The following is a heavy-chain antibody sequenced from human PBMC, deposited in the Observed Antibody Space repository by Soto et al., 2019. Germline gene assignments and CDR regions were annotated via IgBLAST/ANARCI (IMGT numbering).Heavy chain of an antibody. J-gene: IGHJ2*01. Sequence: EVLMLESGGGLVQPGGSLRLSSAVSGFTFNTYAMSWVRQAPGKGLEWVSGIDGSGRNTFYADSLKGRFANYRDNSTNTLFLQMNSLRAEDTAVYYCARRTVVTASTYWYFDLWGRGTLVAVSS. D-gene: IGHD2-21*02. CDR3: ARRTVVTASTYWYFDL. CDR1: GFTFNTYA. CDR2: IDGSGRNT. V-gene: IGHV3-23*01.